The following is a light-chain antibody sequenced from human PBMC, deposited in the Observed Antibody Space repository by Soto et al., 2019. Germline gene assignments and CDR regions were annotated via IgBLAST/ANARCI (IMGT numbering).Light chain of an antibody. J-gene: IGKJ1*01. CDR2: KAY. Sequence: DIQMTQSPSTLSASVVDRVTITCRASQSISSWLAWYQHKPAKAPKLLIHKAYSLGSGVPSRFSGIGSGTEFTPTISSLQPDDFAHYYCQLYYRYWTFGQGTKVEI. CDR3: QLYYRYWT. V-gene: IGKV1-5*03. CDR1: QSISSW.